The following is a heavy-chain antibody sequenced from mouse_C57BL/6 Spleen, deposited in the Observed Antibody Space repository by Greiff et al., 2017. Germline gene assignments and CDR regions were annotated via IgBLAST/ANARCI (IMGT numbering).Heavy chain of an antibody. D-gene: IGHD2-1*01. Sequence: QVQLQQSGAELVKPGASVKISCKASGYAFSSYWLNWVQQRPGKGLEWIGQIYPGGGDTNYNDKFQGKATLTADKSSSTAYMQLSSLTSEDSEVYFCARKGENGNYVYYAMDYWGQGTSGTVSS. CDR1: GYAFSSYW. CDR3: ARKGENGNYVYYAMDY. CDR2: IYPGGGDT. J-gene: IGHJ4*01. V-gene: IGHV1-80*01.